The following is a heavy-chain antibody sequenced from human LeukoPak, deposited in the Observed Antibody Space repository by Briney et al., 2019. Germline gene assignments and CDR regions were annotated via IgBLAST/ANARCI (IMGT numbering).Heavy chain of an antibody. CDR3: ARDSGSGNNDY. CDR2: ISAGNGNT. J-gene: IGHJ4*02. CDR1: GYTFTSYG. D-gene: IGHD1-26*01. V-gene: IGHV1-18*01. Sequence: ASVKVSCKASGYTFTSYGISWVRQAPGQGLEWMGWISAGNGNTKYSQNFRGRVTFISNTSATTAFMELSSLRSEDAAVYYCARDSGSGNNDYWGQGTLVTVSS.